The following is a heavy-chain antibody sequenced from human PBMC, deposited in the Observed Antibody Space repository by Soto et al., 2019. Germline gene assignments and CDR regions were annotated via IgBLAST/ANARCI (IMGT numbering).Heavy chain of an antibody. Sequence: QAQLQESGPGLVKPSQTLSLTCTVSGGSISSGDYYWSWIRQPPGKGLEWIGYIYYSGSTYYNPSLKSRVTISVDTSKNQFSLKLSSVTAADTAVYYCARYHYYDSSGYYPPHFDYWGQGTLVTVSS. J-gene: IGHJ4*02. D-gene: IGHD3-22*01. CDR2: IYYSGST. CDR3: ARYHYYDSSGYYPPHFDY. V-gene: IGHV4-30-4*01. CDR1: GGSISSGDYY.